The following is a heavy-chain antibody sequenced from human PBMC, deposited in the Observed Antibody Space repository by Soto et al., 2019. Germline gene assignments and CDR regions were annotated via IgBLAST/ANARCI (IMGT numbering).Heavy chain of an antibody. D-gene: IGHD2-2*01. CDR3: ATVPAANRHDY. CDR1: GFTFSSYG. V-gene: IGHV3-30*03. CDR2: ISYDGNNK. J-gene: IGHJ4*02. Sequence: QMQLVESGGGVVQPGRSLRLSCAASGFTFSSYGMHWVRQAPGKGLEWVAYISYDGNNKYYADYVKGRFTISRDNSKNTLHLQMSSLRAEDTAVYYCATVPAANRHDYWGQGTLVTVSA.